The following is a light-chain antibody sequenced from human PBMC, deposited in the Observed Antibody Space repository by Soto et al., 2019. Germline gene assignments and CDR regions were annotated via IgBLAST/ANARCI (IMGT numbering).Light chain of an antibody. CDR2: KAS. J-gene: IGKJ2*01. V-gene: IGKV1-5*03. Sequence: DIQMTQSPSTLTASVGDRVTITCRASQSISSWLAWYQQKPGKAPKLLIYKASSLESGVPSRFSGSGSGTEFTLTISSLQPDYFATYYCQQYNSYPYTFGQGTMLEIK. CDR1: QSISSW. CDR3: QQYNSYPYT.